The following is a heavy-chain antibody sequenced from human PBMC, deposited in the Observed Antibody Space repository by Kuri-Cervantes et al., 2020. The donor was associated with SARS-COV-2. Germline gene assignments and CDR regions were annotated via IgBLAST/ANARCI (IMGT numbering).Heavy chain of an antibody. V-gene: IGHV1-69*13. CDR3: ASRMGDLTSYTWYKWFDP. CDR1: GTAFSSFA. Sequence: SVKVSCKASGTAFSSFAINWVRQAPGQGLEWMGGTIPIFGSPIYAQKFQGRLSITADESTSSVHMELSSLSSQDTAIYYCASRMGDLTSYTWYKWFDPLGPGNPGHRLL. J-gene: IGHJ5*02. CDR2: TIPIFGSP. D-gene: IGHD3-16*01.